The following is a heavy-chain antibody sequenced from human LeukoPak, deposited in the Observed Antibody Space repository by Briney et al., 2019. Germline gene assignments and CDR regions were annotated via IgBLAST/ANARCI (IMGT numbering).Heavy chain of an antibody. CDR1: VYTFTDYY. V-gene: IGHV1-2*02. CDR3: AREAIDQMQGGITNWFDP. J-gene: IGHJ5*02. CDR2: INPNNSGT. Sequence: ASVKISCKASVYTFTDYYMNWVRQAPGQGLEWMGWINPNNSGTVFAQNFQGRVTLTRDTSINTAYLELSSLTSDDTAVYYCAREAIDQMQGGITNWFDPWGQGTLVTVSS. D-gene: IGHD3-16*01.